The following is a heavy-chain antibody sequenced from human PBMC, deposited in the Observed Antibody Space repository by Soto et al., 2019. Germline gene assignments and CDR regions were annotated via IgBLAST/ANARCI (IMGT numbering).Heavy chain of an antibody. CDR3: ARVEGRYCSSTSCYGFGYYYGMDV. Sequence: SVKVSCKASGGTFSSYAISWVRQAPGQGLEWMGGIIPIFGTANYAQKFQGRVTITADESTSTAYMELSSLRSEDTAVYYCARVEGRYCSSTSCYGFGYYYGMDVWGQGTTVTVSS. V-gene: IGHV1-69*13. CDR1: GGTFSSYA. CDR2: IIPIFGTA. D-gene: IGHD2-2*01. J-gene: IGHJ6*02.